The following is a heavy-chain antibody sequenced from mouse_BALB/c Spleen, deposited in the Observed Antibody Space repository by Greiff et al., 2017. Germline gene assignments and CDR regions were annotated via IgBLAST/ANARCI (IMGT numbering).Heavy chain of an antibody. CDR1: GYAFTNYL. CDR3: ARSRGSHYIDY. Sequence: VQLQESGAELVRPGTSVKVSCKASGYAFTNYLIEWVKQRPGQGLEWIGVINPGSGGTNYTEKFKGKATLTADKSSSTAYMQLSSLTSDDSAVYFCARSRGSHYIDYWGQGTALTVSA. CDR2: INPGSGGT. J-gene: IGHJ2*01. V-gene: IGHV1-54*01.